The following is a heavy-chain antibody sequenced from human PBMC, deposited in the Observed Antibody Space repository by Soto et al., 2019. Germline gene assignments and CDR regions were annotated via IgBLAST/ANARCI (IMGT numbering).Heavy chain of an antibody. J-gene: IGHJ4*02. Sequence: QMQLVQSGPEVKKPGTSVKVSCRASGFTFTSSAVPWVRQARGQRLEWRGWIVVGSGNTNYAQKFQERVTITRDMSKSTAYMELSSLRSEDTAVYYCATATSYWGQGTLVTVAS. V-gene: IGHV1-58*01. CDR1: GFTFTSSA. CDR3: ATATSY. CDR2: IVVGSGNT.